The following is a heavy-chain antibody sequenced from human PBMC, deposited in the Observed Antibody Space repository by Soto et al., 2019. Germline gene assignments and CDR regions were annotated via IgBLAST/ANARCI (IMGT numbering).Heavy chain of an antibody. CDR3: ARDDDDSLTYYFDY. CDR1: GFTFSSYA. J-gene: IGHJ4*02. D-gene: IGHD2-15*01. Sequence: EVQLLESGGGLVPPGGSLRLSCAASGFTFSSYAMSWVRQAPGKGLEWVSVISGSGGTTYYADSVQGRFTISRDNSKNTLCLQMNSLRAEYTAVYYCARDDDDSLTYYFDYWGQGTLVTVSS. CDR2: ISGSGGTT. V-gene: IGHV3-23*01.